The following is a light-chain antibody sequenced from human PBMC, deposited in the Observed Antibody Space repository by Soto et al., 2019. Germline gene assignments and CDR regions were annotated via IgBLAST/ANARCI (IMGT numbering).Light chain of an antibody. Sequence: QSVLTQPPSASGAPGQTVTISCSGSSSNIGANSVNWYQQVPGKAPKFLISSNNQRPSGVPDRFSGSKSGTSASLAISGLQSEDDAVYYCAAWDDTLDVFYVFGSGTKVTVL. CDR1: SSNIGANS. J-gene: IGLJ1*01. V-gene: IGLV1-44*01. CDR2: SNN. CDR3: AAWDDTLDVFYV.